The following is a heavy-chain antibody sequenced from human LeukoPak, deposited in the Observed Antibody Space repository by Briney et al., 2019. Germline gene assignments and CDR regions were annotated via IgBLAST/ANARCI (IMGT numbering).Heavy chain of an antibody. V-gene: IGHV1-2*02. CDR1: GYTFTGYY. J-gene: IGHJ5*02. CDR2: INPNSGGT. Sequence: GSSVKVSCKASGYTFTGYYMHWVRQAPGQGLEWMGWINPNSGGTNYAQKFQGRVTMTRDTSISTAYMELSRLRSDDTAVYYCARDVPDPVAGTRFDPWGQGTLVTVSS. D-gene: IGHD6-19*01. CDR3: ARDVPDPVAGTRFDP.